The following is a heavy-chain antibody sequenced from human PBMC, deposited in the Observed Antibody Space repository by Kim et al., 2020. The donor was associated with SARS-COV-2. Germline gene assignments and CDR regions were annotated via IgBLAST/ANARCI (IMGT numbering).Heavy chain of an antibody. D-gene: IGHD3-22*01. V-gene: IGHV3-33*06. Sequence: KGRLTISRDNSKNTLYLQMNSLRAEDTAVYYCAKARMYYYDSSGYYGFDYWGQGTLVTVSS. CDR3: AKARMYYYDSSGYYGFDY. J-gene: IGHJ4*02.